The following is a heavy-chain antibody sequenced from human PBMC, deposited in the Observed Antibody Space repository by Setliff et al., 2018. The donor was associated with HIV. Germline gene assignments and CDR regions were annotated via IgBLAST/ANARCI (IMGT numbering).Heavy chain of an antibody. CDR2: VYYSGSV. Sequence: PSETLSLTCSVSGGTLSGRDYNWGWIRQPPGKGLEWIGSVYYSGSVNCNPSLKSRVTMSVDTSKNQFTLNLNSVTAADTAVYYCARHRGSYLDPLDVWGRGTMVTVSS. CDR1: GGTLSGRDYN. J-gene: IGHJ3*01. CDR3: ARHRGSYLDPLDV. V-gene: IGHV4-39*01. D-gene: IGHD1-26*01.